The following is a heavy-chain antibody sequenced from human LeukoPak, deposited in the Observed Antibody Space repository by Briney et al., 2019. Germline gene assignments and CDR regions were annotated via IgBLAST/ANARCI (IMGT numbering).Heavy chain of an antibody. CDR2: IYYSGSA. V-gene: IGHV4-59*01. J-gene: IGHJ4*02. CDR3: ARSGTWYVFDY. D-gene: IGHD6-13*01. Sequence: SETLSLTSTVSGGSISSYYWSWIRQPPGKGLEWIGHIYYSGSANYNPSLKSRVTISLDTSKNQFSLKLSSVTAADTAMYYCARSGTWYVFDYWGQGTLVTVSS. CDR1: GGSISSYY.